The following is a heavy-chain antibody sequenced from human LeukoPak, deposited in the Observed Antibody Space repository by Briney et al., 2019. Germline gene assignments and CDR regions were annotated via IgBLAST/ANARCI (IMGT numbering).Heavy chain of an antibody. CDR1: GGSISSYY. J-gene: IGHJ4*02. V-gene: IGHV4-59*01. CDR2: IYYSGST. D-gene: IGHD3-9*01. Sequence: SETLSLTCTVSGGSISSYYWSWIRQPPGKGLEWIGYIYYSGSTNYNPSLKSRVTISVDTSKNQFSLKLSSVTAADMAVYYCARVGVLRYFDWLFTFDYWGQGTLVTVSS. CDR3: ARVGVLRYFDWLFTFDY.